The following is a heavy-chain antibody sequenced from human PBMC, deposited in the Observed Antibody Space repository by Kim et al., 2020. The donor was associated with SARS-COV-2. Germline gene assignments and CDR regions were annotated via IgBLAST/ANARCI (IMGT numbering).Heavy chain of an antibody. D-gene: IGHD3-3*01. V-gene: IGHV4-31*02. J-gene: IGHJ3*02. Sequence: SLKSRVTISVDTSKNQFSLKLSSVTAADTAVYYCARDRGLLEWMPGAFDIWGQGTMVTVSS. CDR3: ARDRGLLEWMPGAFDI.